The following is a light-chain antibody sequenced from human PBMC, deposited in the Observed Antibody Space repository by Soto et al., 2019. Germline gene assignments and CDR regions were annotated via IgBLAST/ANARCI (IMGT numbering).Light chain of an antibody. CDR1: QSITRY. Sequence: DIQMTQSPSSLSASVGDRVTITCRSSQSITRYLNWYQQKPGKAPKLLIYAASSLQSGVPSRFSGSGSGTHFTLTITNLQPEDFVTYYCQQTYSVPPVTFGQGTKLEIK. J-gene: IGKJ2*01. V-gene: IGKV1-39*01. CDR2: AAS. CDR3: QQTYSVPPVT.